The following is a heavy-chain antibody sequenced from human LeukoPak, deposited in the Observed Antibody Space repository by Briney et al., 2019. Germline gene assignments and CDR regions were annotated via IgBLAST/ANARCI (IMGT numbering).Heavy chain of an antibody. D-gene: IGHD3-10*01. V-gene: IGHV3-48*02. CDR1: GFTFSIYS. J-gene: IGHJ4*02. CDR3: ARAKDNYYGSGSYD. Sequence: GGSLRLSCAASGFTFSIYSMHWVRQAPGKGLEWVSYISSSSSTIKYADSVKGRFTISRDNAKNSLFLQMNSLREEDTAVYYCARAKDNYYGSGSYDWGQGTLVTVSS. CDR2: ISSSSSTI.